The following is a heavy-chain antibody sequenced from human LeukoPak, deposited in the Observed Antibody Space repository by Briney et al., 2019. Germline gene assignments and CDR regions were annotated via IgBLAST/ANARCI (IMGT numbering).Heavy chain of an antibody. J-gene: IGHJ6*03. Sequence: GGSLRLSCAASGFTFSSYDMHWVRQVTGKGLEWVSAVGTSVDTHHAGSVKGRFTISRENAKNSLYLQMKRLRDGDTAVYYCARGNSGYYYMDVWGRGTTVTVSS. V-gene: IGHV3-13*01. CDR2: VGTSVDT. CDR1: GFTFSSYD. D-gene: IGHD1/OR15-1a*01. CDR3: ARGNSGYYYMDV.